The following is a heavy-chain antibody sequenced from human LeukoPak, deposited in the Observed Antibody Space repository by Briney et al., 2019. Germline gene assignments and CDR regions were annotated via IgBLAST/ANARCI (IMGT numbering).Heavy chain of an antibody. CDR2: IYHSGST. Sequence: PSGTLSLTCAVSGGSISSSNWWSWIRQPPGKGLEWIGEIYHSGSTNYNPSLKSRVTISVDTSRNRFSLKLSAVTAADTAVYYCARGYYDSSPGYWGQGTLVTVSS. CDR3: ARGYYDSSPGY. CDR1: GGSISSSNW. V-gene: IGHV4-4*02. D-gene: IGHD3-22*01. J-gene: IGHJ4*02.